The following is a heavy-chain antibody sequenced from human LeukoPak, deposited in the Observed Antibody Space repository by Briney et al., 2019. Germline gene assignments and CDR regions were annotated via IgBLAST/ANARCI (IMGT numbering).Heavy chain of an antibody. J-gene: IGHJ1*01. Sequence: SVKVSCKASGGTISSYAISWVRQAPGQGLEWMGRIIPIFGTANYAQKFQGRVTITTDESTSTAYMELSSLRSEHTAVDYCATVGDANYYDSNRYFQHSGQGTLVTVSS. D-gene: IGHD3-22*01. V-gene: IGHV1-69*05. CDR1: GGTISSYA. CDR3: ATVGDANYYDSNRYFQH. CDR2: IIPIFGTA.